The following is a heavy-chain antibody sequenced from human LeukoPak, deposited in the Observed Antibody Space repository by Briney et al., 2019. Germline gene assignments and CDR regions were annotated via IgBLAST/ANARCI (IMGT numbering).Heavy chain of an antibody. Sequence: PSETLSLTCTVSGGSISSYYWNWIRQPPGKGLEWIGYIYYSGSTNSSGSTNYNLSLKSRATILVNTSKNQFSLKLTSVTAADTAVYYCARGGRITMITYWGQGTLVTVSS. D-gene: IGHD3-22*01. CDR2: IYYSGSTNSSGST. V-gene: IGHV4-59*01. CDR1: GGSISSYY. J-gene: IGHJ4*02. CDR3: ARGGRITMITY.